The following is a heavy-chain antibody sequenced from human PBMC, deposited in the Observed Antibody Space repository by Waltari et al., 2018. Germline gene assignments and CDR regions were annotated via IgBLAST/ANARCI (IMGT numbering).Heavy chain of an antibody. Sequence: QVQLQESGPGLVKPSQTLSLTCTVSGGSISSGDYYWSWIRQPPGKGLEWIGYIYYSGSTYYNPSLKSRVTISVDTAKTQFSLKLSSVTAADTAVYYCARDIGTGTTGWFDPWGQGTLVTVSS. CDR1: GGSISSGDYY. J-gene: IGHJ5*02. CDR2: IYYSGST. V-gene: IGHV4-30-4*08. CDR3: ARDIGTGTTGWFDP. D-gene: IGHD1-7*01.